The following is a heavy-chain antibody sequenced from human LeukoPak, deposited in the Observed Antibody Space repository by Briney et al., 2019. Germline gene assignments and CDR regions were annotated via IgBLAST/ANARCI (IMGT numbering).Heavy chain of an antibody. CDR3: GRLFRGNNSVIIAFEN. Sequence: GESLKISCKGSRYSFTSYWIGWVRQMPGKGLEWMGIIYPGDSDTRYSPSFQGQVTISADKSISTAYLQWSSLKASDTAMYYCGRLFRGNNSVIIAFENWGQRKKVNGPS. D-gene: IGHD3-3*01. CDR2: IYPGDSDT. CDR1: RYSFTSYW. J-gene: IGHJ3*02. V-gene: IGHV5-51*01.